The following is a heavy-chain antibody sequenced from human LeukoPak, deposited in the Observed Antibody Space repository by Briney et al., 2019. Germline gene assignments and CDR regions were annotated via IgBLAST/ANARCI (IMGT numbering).Heavy chain of an antibody. V-gene: IGHV4-39*07. J-gene: IGHJ5*02. CDR1: GGSISSYY. D-gene: IGHD5-24*01. Sequence: IPSETLSLTCTVSGGSISSYYWGWIRQPPGKGLEWIGSIYYSGSTYYNPSLKSRVTISVDTSKNQFSLKLSSVTAADTAVYYCARVSLGRDGYNPWGQGTLVTVSS. CDR2: IYYSGST. CDR3: ARVSLGRDGYNP.